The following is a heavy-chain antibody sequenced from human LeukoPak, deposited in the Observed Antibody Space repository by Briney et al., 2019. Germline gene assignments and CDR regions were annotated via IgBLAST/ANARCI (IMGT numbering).Heavy chain of an antibody. CDR3: ARGLREGSNQHFEY. Sequence: GSLGPSLPGPGFTFNNYAMSWVRQAPGKGLEWVSAISGSGAGTFYAASVEGRFTISRDTSKNTLYLQMNSMRAEDTALSYCARGLREGSNQHFEYWGQGTLVTVSS. V-gene: IGHV3-23*01. D-gene: IGHD5-24*01. CDR1: GFTFNNYA. J-gene: IGHJ4*02. CDR2: ISGSGAGT.